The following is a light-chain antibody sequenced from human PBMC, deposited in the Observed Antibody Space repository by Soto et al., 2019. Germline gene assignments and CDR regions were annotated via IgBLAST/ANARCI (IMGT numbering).Light chain of an antibody. CDR3: AAWDDSLSDVV. J-gene: IGLJ2*01. CDR2: SNN. V-gene: IGLV1-47*02. CDR1: SSNIGSNY. Sequence: SVLTQPPSASGTPGQRVTISCSGSSSNIGSNYVYWYQQLPGTAPKLLIYSNNQRPSGVPDRFSGSKSGTSASLAISGLRSEDEADYYCAAWDDSLSDVVFGGGTKLTVL.